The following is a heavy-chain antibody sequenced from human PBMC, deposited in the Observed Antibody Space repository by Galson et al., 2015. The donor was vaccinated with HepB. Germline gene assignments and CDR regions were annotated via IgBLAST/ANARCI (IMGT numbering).Heavy chain of an antibody. D-gene: IGHD3-22*01. CDR2: IDPSDSYT. CDR1: GYSFTSYW. J-gene: IGHJ4*02. V-gene: IGHV5-10-1*01. Sequence: QSGAEVKKPGESLRISCKGSGYSFTSYWISWVRQMPGKGLEWMGRIDPSDSYTNYSPSFQGHVTISADKSISTAYLQWSSLKASDTAMYYCARISWGTYYYDIPSYFDYWGQGTLVTVSS. CDR3: ARISWGTYYYDIPSYFDY.